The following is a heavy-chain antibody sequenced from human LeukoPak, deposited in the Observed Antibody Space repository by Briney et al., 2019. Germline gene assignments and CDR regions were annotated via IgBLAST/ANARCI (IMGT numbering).Heavy chain of an antibody. J-gene: IGHJ6*02. CDR2: IYSGGST. V-gene: IGHV3-66*02. CDR3: ARGDSSSWKNHYYYYGMDV. Sequence: GGSLRLSCAASGFTVSSNYMSWVRQAPGKGLEWVSVIYSGGSTSYADSVKGRFTISRDNSKNTLYLQMNSLRAEDTAVYYCARGDSSSWKNHYYYYGMDVWGQGTTVTVSS. CDR1: GFTVSSNY. D-gene: IGHD6-13*01.